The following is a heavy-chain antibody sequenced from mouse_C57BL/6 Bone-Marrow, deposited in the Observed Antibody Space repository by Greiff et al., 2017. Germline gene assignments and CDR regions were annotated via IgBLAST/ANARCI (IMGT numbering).Heavy chain of an antibody. Sequence: VQLQQSGPELVKPGASVKMSCKASGYTFTDYYMHWVKQSHGKSLEWIGYIYPNNGGNGYNQKFKGKATLTVDKSSSTAYMELRSLTSEDSAVYYCAREGVTTVVATKGFAYWGQGTLVTVSA. CDR2: IYPNNGGN. J-gene: IGHJ3*01. CDR1: GYTFTDYY. V-gene: IGHV1-34*01. D-gene: IGHD1-1*01. CDR3: AREGVTTVVATKGFAY.